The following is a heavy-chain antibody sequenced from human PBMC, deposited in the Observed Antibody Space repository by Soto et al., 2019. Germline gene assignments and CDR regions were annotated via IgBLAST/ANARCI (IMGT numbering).Heavy chain of an antibody. CDR2: IYYGGSA. CDR1: GGSISTYY. Sequence: QVQLQESGPGLVKPSETLSLTCTVSGGSISTYYWNWIRQPPGKGLEWIGYIYYGGSANYNPSLMSRVTISVDTSKKQFSLKLSSVTAADTAVYYCARGGHCTNGVCSALAYWGQGTLVTVSS. V-gene: IGHV4-59*08. D-gene: IGHD2-8*01. J-gene: IGHJ4*02. CDR3: ARGGHCTNGVCSALAY.